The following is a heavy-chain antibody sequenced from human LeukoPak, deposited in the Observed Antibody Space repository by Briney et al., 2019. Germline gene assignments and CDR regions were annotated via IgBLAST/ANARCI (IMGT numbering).Heavy chain of an antibody. J-gene: IGHJ6*03. CDR2: IWYSGNKE. CDR3: AKALTYYYYMDV. D-gene: IGHD3-9*01. Sequence: PGGSLRLSCAASGFTFSSYGMHWVRQAPGKGLEWVAVIWYSGNKEYYADSVRGRFTISRDNSKNTLYLQMNSLRAEDTAVYYCAKALTYYYYMDVWGKGTTVTVSS. CDR1: GFTFSSYG. V-gene: IGHV3-30*02.